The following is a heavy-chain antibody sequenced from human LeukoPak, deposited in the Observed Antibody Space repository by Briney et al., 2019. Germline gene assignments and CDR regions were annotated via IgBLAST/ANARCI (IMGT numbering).Heavy chain of an antibody. J-gene: IGHJ4*02. CDR3: ARARGYSLRVYYFDY. CDR2: INHSGST. CDR1: GGSFSGYY. D-gene: IGHD5-18*01. V-gene: IGHV4-34*01. Sequence: PSETLSLTCAVSGGSFSGYYWSWIRQPPGKGLEWIGEINHSGSTNYNPSLKSRVTISVDTSKNQFSLKLSSVTAADTAVYYCARARGYSLRVYYFDYWGQGTLVTVSS.